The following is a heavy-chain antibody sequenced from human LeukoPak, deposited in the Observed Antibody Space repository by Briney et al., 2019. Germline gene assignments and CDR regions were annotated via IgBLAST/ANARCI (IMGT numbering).Heavy chain of an antibody. J-gene: IGHJ4*02. Sequence: SETLSLTCAVYGGSFSGYYWSWIRQPPGKGLGWIGEINHSGSTNYNPSLKSRVTISVDTSKNQFSLKLSSVTAADTAVYYCARSPDILTGEKFDYWGQGTLVTVSS. CDR1: GGSFSGYY. V-gene: IGHV4-34*01. D-gene: IGHD3-9*01. CDR3: ARSPDILTGEKFDY. CDR2: INHSGST.